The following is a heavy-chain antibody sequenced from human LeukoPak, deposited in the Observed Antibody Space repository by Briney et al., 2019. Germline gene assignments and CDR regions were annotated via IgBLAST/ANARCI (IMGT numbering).Heavy chain of an antibody. CDR3: AREGPGWQWHGNWFDP. CDR1: GYTFTSYG. J-gene: IGHJ5*02. V-gene: IGHV1-18*01. Sequence: ASVKVSCKASGYTFTSYGISWVRQAPGQGLERMGWISGYSGNTNYAQKLQGRVTMTTDTSTSTAYMELRSLRSDDTAVYYCAREGPGWQWHGNWFDPWGQGTLVTVSS. CDR2: ISGYSGNT. D-gene: IGHD6-19*01.